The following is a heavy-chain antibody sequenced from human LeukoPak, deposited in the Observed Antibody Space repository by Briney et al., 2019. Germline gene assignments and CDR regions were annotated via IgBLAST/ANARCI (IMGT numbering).Heavy chain of an antibody. Sequence: GASVKVSCKASGGTFSSYAISWVRQAPGQGLEWMGRIIPILGIANYAQKFQGRVTITADESTSTAYMELSSLRSEDTAVYYCARRTHCSSTSCPPYWYFDLWGRGTLVTVSS. CDR3: ARRTHCSSTSCPPYWYFDL. V-gene: IGHV1-69*04. J-gene: IGHJ2*01. CDR1: GGTFSSYA. D-gene: IGHD2-2*01. CDR2: IIPILGIA.